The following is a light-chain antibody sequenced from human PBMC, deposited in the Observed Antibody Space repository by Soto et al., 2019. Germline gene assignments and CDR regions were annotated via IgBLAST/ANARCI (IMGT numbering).Light chain of an antibody. J-gene: IGKJ1*01. CDR1: QTISSSH. CDR2: GAS. Sequence: EIVLTQSPGTRSLAPGERATLSCRASQTISSSHLAWYQQKPGQAPRLLIYGASSRATDIPDRFSGSGYGADFTLTISRLKPEDFAVYYCQHYDSSLRTFGPGTKVEIK. V-gene: IGKV3-20*01. CDR3: QHYDSSLRT.